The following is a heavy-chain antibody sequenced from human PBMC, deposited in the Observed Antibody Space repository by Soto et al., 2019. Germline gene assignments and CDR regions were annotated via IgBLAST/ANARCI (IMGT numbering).Heavy chain of an antibody. D-gene: IGHD3-10*01. CDR1: GGTFNTYA. J-gene: IGHJ4*02. CDR3: AREVQVHTPAFVY. Sequence: QVQLVQSGAEMKKPGSPVKVSCQSSGGTFNTYAMNWVRQAPGQGPEWMGDISPMFGAANYAPKFQGRVTITADESTGTSYMQLSSLTSEDTALYFCAREVQVHTPAFVYWGQGTLVIVSS. CDR2: ISPMFGAA. V-gene: IGHV1-69*19.